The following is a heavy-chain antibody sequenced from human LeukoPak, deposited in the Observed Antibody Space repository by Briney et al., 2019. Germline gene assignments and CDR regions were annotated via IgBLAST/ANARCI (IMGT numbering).Heavy chain of an antibody. CDR1: GYTLTELS. D-gene: IGHD5-18*01. CDR2: FDPEDGET. Sequence: GASVKVSCKVSGYTLTELSMHWVRQAPGKGLEWMGGFDPEDGETIYAQKFQGRVTMTEDTSTDTAYMELSSLRSEDTAVYYCATDPGLRYSYGYFDYWGQGTLVTVSS. V-gene: IGHV1-24*01. J-gene: IGHJ4*02. CDR3: ATDPGLRYSYGYFDY.